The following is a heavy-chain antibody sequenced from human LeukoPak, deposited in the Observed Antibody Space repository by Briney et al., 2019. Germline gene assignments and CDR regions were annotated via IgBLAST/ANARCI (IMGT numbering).Heavy chain of an antibody. J-gene: IGHJ4*02. CDR2: ISYDGSNK. Sequence: GGSLRLSCAASGFTFSSYGMHWVRQAPGKGLEWVAVISYDGSNKYYADSVKGRFTISRDNSKNTLYLQMNSLRAEDTAVYYCAKERGYYDSSGYQTYYFDYWGQGTLVTVSS. V-gene: IGHV3-30*18. CDR1: GFTFSSYG. CDR3: AKERGYYDSSGYQTYYFDY. D-gene: IGHD3-22*01.